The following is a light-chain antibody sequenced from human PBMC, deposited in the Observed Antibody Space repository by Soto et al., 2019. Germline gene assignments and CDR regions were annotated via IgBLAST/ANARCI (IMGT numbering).Light chain of an antibody. V-gene: IGLV2-14*01. Sequence: QSALTQPASVSGSPGQSITISCTGTSSDVGGYNFVSWYQQHPGKAPKLMIYDVTTRPSGVSNLFSGSKSGTTASLTISGLQADDEADYYCCSYTSSTSYVFGTGTKLTVL. CDR1: SSDVGGYNF. CDR3: CSYTSSTSYV. CDR2: DVT. J-gene: IGLJ1*01.